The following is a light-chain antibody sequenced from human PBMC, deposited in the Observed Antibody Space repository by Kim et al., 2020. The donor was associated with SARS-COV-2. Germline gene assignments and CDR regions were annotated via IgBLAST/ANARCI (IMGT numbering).Light chain of an antibody. CDR2: DGI. J-gene: IGLJ2*01. CDR1: SSDVGAYNY. V-gene: IGLV2-14*04. CDR3: SSCTGSSTV. Sequence: PGQSISIACTGTSSDVGAYNYVSWYQQHPGKAPKLIIYDGIKRPAGVSHRFSASKSGNTASLTISGLQAEDEADYYCSSCTGSSTVFGGGTQLTVL.